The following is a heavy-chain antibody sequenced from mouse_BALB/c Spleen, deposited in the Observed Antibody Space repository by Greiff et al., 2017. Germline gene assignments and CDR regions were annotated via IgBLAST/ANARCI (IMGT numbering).Heavy chain of an antibody. CDR1: GFTFTDYY. Sequence: EVHLVESGGGLVQPGGSLRLSCATSGFTFTDYYMSWVRQPPGKALEWLGFIRNKANGYTTEYSASVKGRFTISRDNSQSILYLQMNTLRAEDSATYYCARDLYGSEDYWGQGTTLTVSS. J-gene: IGHJ2*01. CDR2: IRNKANGYTT. D-gene: IGHD1-1*01. V-gene: IGHV7-3*02. CDR3: ARDLYGSEDY.